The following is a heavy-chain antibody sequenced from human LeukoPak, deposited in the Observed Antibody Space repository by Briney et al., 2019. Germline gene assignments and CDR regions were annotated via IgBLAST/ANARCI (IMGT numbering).Heavy chain of an antibody. J-gene: IGHJ4*02. CDR1: GFTFSHYT. V-gene: IGHV3-21*01. CDR3: ARSDY. CDR2: INPTGTST. Sequence: TGGALRLSCAASGFTFSHYTMNWVRQAPGRGLELISSINPTGTSTYYADSVKGRFTISRNAAKNSLYLQMNSLRAEDTAVYYCARSDYWGQGTLVTVSS.